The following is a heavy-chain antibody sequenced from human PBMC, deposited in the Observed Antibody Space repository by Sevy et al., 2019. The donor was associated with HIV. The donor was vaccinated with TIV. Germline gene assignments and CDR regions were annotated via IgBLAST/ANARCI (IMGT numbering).Heavy chain of an antibody. CDR1: GFTLSNAW. CDR3: TTEGLYCSGGSCYSEGVDY. V-gene: IGHV3-15*01. J-gene: IGHJ4*02. Sequence: GGSLRLSCAASGFTLSNAWMSWVRQAPGKGLEWVGRIKSKTDGGTTDYADYAAPVKGRFTISTNDSQNTLDLQMNSLKTQGTAVYYGTTEGLYCSGGSCYSEGVDYWGQGTLVTVSS. CDR2: IKSKTDGGTTDYA. D-gene: IGHD2-15*01.